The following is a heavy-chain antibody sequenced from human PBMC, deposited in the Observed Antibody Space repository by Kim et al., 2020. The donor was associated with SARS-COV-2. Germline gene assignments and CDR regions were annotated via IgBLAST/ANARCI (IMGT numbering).Heavy chain of an antibody. CDR2: ISGSGGST. D-gene: IGHD6-19*01. CDR1: GFTFSSYA. CDR3: ATSDSGWRRRWFDP. Sequence: GGSLRLSCAASGFTFSSYAMSWVRQAPGKGLEWVSAISGSGGSTYYADSAKGRFTISRDNSKNTLYLQMNSLRAENTAVYYCATSDSGWRRRWFDPWGQGTLVTVSS. J-gene: IGHJ5*02. V-gene: IGHV3-23*01.